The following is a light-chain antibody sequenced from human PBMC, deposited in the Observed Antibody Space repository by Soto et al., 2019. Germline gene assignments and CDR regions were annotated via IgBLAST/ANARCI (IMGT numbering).Light chain of an antibody. CDR2: GAS. CDR1: QSITYN. V-gene: IGKV3-15*01. Sequence: EIVMTQSPATLSVSPGERATLSCGASQSITYNLAWYLQKPGQAPRLLIYGASTRAAGVPARFSGSGSGTEFPLNISSLQSEAFAVYSCQQYNYWPSTFGGGTKVDIK. J-gene: IGKJ4*01. CDR3: QQYNYWPST.